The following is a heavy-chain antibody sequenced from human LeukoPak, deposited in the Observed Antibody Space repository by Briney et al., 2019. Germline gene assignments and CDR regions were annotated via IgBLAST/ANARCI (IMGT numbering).Heavy chain of an antibody. CDR3: ARVLSNYGFDP. V-gene: IGHV4-59*08. CDR1: GGSISSYY. Sequence: PSGTLSLTCTVSGGSISSYYWSWIRQPPGKGLEWIGYIYYSGSTYYNPSLKSRVTISVDTSKNQFSLKLSSVTAADTAVYYCARVLSNYGFDPWGQGTLVTVSS. D-gene: IGHD4-11*01. CDR2: IYYSGST. J-gene: IGHJ5*02.